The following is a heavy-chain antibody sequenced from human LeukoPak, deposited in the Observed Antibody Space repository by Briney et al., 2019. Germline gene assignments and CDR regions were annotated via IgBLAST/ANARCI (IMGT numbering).Heavy chain of an antibody. J-gene: IGHJ5*02. CDR2: IGGSGGRT. V-gene: IGHV3-23*01. D-gene: IGHD3-9*01. CDR1: GFTFSKYA. CDR3: AKANRGILTGESWFDP. Sequence: GGSLRLSCAASGFTFSKYAMSWVRQAPGKGLEWVSAIGGSGGRTFYADSVKGRFTISRDNAKNSLYLQMNSLRAEDTALYYCAKANRGILTGESWFDPWGQGTLVTVSS.